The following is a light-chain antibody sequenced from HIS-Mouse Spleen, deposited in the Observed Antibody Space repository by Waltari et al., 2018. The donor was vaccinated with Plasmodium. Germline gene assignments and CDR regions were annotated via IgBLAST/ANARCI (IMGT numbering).Light chain of an antibody. J-gene: IGLJ2*01. CDR3: SSYTSSSTLEGV. V-gene: IGLV2-14*03. CDR1: SSDVGGYNY. Sequence: QSALTQPASVSGSPGQSITISCTGTSSDVGGYNYVSWYQQHPGKAPKLMIYDVSNRPSGFSNRFSGSKSGTTASLTISGLQAEDEADYYCSSYTSSSTLEGVFGGGTKLTVL. CDR2: DVS.